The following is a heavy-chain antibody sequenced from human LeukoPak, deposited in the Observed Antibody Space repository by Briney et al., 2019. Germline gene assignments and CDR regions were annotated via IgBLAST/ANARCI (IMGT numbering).Heavy chain of an antibody. D-gene: IGHD3-10*01. Sequence: GGSLRLSCAASGFTFSSYSMNWVRQAPGKGLEWVLSISSSSSYIYYADSVKGRFTISRDNAKNSLYLQMNSLRAEDTAVYYCARDPFGELFYDYWGQGTLVTVSS. CDR1: GFTFSSYS. CDR2: ISSSSSYI. J-gene: IGHJ4*02. CDR3: ARDPFGELFYDY. V-gene: IGHV3-21*01.